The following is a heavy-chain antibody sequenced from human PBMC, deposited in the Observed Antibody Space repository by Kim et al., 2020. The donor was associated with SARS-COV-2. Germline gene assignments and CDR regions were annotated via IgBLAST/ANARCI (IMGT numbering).Heavy chain of an antibody. Sequence: GGSLRLSCAASGFTFSDYYMSWIRQAPGKGLEWVSYISSSGSTIYYADSVKGRFTISRDNAKNSLYLQMNSLRAEDTAVYYCATNAPRYYYYGMDVWGQGTTVTVSS. CDR1: GFTFSDYY. CDR2: ISSSGSTI. V-gene: IGHV3-11*01. J-gene: IGHJ6*02. CDR3: ATNAPRYYYYGMDV. D-gene: IGHD2-8*01.